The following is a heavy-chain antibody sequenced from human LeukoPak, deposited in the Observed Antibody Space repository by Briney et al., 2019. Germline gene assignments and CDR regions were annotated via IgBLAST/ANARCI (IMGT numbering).Heavy chain of an antibody. V-gene: IGHV4-61*01. J-gene: IGHJ4*02. CDR1: NFSISSGYY. Sequence: PSETLSLTCTVSNFSISSGYYWGWIRQPPGKGLEWIGYILYSGSTNYNPSLKSRLTISVDTSKNQFSLKLSSVTAADTAVYYCAREYCTRTTCYFDYWGQGTLVTVSS. CDR2: ILYSGST. D-gene: IGHD2-2*01. CDR3: AREYCTRTTCYFDY.